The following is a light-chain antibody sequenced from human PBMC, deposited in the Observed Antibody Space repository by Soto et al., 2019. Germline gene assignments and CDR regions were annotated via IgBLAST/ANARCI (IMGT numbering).Light chain of an antibody. J-gene: IGKJ4*01. Sequence: DIQMTQSPSSLSASVGDRVTITCRASQSISSYLNWYQQKPGKAPKLLIYAASSLQSGVPSRFRGSGSGTVFALTISSLQPEDFAIYYGQQSYSTPLTSGGGTRV. V-gene: IGKV1-39*01. CDR3: QQSYSTPLT. CDR1: QSISSY. CDR2: AAS.